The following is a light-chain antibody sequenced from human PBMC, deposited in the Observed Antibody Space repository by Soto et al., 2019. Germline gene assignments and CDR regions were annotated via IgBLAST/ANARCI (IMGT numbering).Light chain of an antibody. Sequence: QSVVTQPASVSGFRGRSITISCTGTSSNVGSYNFVSWYRQYPGKAPELIIYEVSQRPSTFFNRFSGSKSGNTASLTISGLQSDDEADYYCCSYAGNNALVFGGGTKATVL. CDR3: CSYAGNNALV. J-gene: IGLJ3*02. CDR2: EVS. V-gene: IGLV2-23*02. CDR1: SSNVGSYNF.